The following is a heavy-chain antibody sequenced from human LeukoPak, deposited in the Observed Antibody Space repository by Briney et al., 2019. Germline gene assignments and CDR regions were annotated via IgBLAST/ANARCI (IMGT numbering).Heavy chain of an antibody. Sequence: PSETLSLTCTVSGGSISSYYWSWIRQPPGKGLEWIGYIYYSGSTNHNPSLKSRVTISVDTSKNQFSLKLSSVTAADTAVYYCARGLYYDFWSGPQVGAFDIWGQGTMVTVSS. CDR3: ARGLYYDFWSGPQVGAFDI. CDR2: IYYSGST. J-gene: IGHJ3*02. V-gene: IGHV4-59*01. D-gene: IGHD3-3*01. CDR1: GGSISSYY.